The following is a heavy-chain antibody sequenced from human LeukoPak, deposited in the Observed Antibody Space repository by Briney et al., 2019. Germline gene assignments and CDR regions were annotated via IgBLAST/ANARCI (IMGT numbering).Heavy chain of an antibody. CDR3: ASGSGTYSPDY. D-gene: IGHD1-26*01. Sequence: ASVRVSRKASGYSFTGYYMHWVRQAPGQGLEWMGWINPNSGGTNYAQKFQGRVTMTRDTSINTAYMELSRLGSDDTAVYFCASGSGTYSPDYWGQGTLVTVSS. V-gene: IGHV1-2*02. J-gene: IGHJ4*02. CDR2: INPNSGGT. CDR1: GYSFTGYY.